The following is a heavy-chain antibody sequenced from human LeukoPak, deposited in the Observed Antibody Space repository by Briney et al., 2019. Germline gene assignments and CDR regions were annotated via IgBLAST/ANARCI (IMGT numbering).Heavy chain of an antibody. Sequence: SETLSLTCTVSGGSISSYYWSWIRQPPGKGLGWIGNIFYSGSTNYNPSLKSRVTISVDTSKNQFSLKLTSLTAADTAVYYCARTAGYYYYMDVWGKGTTVTVSS. V-gene: IGHV4-59*01. CDR3: ARTAGYYYYMDV. CDR1: GGSISSYY. J-gene: IGHJ6*03. CDR2: IFYSGST.